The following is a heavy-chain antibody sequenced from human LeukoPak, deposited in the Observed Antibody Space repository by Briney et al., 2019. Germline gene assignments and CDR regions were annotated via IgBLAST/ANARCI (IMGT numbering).Heavy chain of an antibody. D-gene: IGHD6-19*01. CDR1: GDRVSSNSAA. CDR3: ARVGYSSVWTPFAMDV. CDR2: TYYRSKWYN. V-gene: IGHV6-1*01. J-gene: IGHJ6*02. Sequence: SQTLSLTCAISGDRVSSNSAAWNWIRQSPSRGLEWLGRTYYRSKWYNDYAVSVKSRITINPDTSKNQFSLQLNSVTPEDTAVYYCARVGYSSVWTPFAMDVWGQGTTVTVSS.